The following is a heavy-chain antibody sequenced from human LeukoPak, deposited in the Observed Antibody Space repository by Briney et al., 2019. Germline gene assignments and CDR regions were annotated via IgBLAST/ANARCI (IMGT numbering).Heavy chain of an antibody. Sequence: SDTLSLTCAVYGGSFSGYYWSWIRQPPGKGLEWIGEINHSGSTNYNPSLKKRVTTSVVTAKNQCSLKLRSVTAADTAVYYCARGQRGYCSGGSCYPINYFDYWGQGTLVTVSS. CDR1: GGSFSGYY. V-gene: IGHV4-34*01. CDR3: ARGQRGYCSGGSCYPINYFDY. J-gene: IGHJ4*02. CDR2: INHSGST. D-gene: IGHD2-15*01.